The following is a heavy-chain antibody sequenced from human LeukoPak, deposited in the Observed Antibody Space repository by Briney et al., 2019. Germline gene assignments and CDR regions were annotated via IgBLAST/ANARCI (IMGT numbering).Heavy chain of an antibody. CDR3: ARVSPFDY. Sequence: GGSLRLSCVASGFTVRSKYMSWVRQAPGKGLEWLSVFYSGGSTYYADSVNGRFTMSRDNSKNTLYLQMNGLRVEDTAVYYCARVSPFDYWGQGTQVTVSS. CDR2: FYSGGST. CDR1: GFTVRSKY. J-gene: IGHJ4*02. V-gene: IGHV3-66*01.